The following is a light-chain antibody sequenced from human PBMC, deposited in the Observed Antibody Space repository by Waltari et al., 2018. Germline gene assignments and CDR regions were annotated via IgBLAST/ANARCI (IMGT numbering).Light chain of an antibody. J-gene: IGLJ3*02. Sequence: QLVLTQSPSASASLGASVKRTCTLSSGHSTNVIAWLQKRPERGPRYLMKVNSDGSHNKGDEIPVRFSGSSSGAEHYLTISSLQSEDEADYYCQTGGHGTWVFGGGTKLTVL. CDR2: VNSDGSH. CDR3: QTGGHGTWV. CDR1: SGHSTNV. V-gene: IGLV4-69*01.